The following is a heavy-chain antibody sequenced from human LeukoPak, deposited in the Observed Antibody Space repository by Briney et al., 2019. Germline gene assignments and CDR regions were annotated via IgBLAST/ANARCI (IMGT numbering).Heavy chain of an antibody. V-gene: IGHV3-7*02. Sequence: GRSLRLSCAASGFTFSSDWMSWSRQAPGKGLERVGIIQQDGSEPRYVDSVKGRFIIFRDNAKSSLYLQMNSLRAEDTAVYYCARYGLGDTFDIWGQGTVVTVSS. CDR2: IQQDGSEP. J-gene: IGHJ3*02. CDR3: ARYGLGDTFDI. D-gene: IGHD4-17*01. CDR1: GFTFSSDW.